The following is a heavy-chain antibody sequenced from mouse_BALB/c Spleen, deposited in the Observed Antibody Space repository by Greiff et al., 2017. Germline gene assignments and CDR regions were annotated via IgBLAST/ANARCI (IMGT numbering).Heavy chain of an antibody. CDR1: GYTFTSYY. D-gene: IGHD2-3*01. CDR2: IDPENGNT. Sequence: ESGPELVKPGASVRISCKASGYTFTSYYMHWVKQRPEQGLEWIGWIDPENGNTIYDPKFQGKASITADTSSNTAYLQLSSLTSEDTAVYYCAIIYDGYYGMFAYWGQGTLVTVSA. J-gene: IGHJ3*01. V-gene: IGHV14-1*02. CDR3: AIIYDGYYGMFAY.